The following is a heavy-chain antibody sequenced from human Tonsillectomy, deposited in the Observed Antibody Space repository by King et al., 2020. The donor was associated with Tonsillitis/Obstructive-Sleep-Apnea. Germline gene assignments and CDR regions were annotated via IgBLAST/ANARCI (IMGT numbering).Heavy chain of an antibody. V-gene: IGHV3-74*01. Sequence: VQLVESGGGLVQPGGSLRLSCAASGFTFSSYWIHWVRQAPGKGLVWVSRIDGDGSSTSYADSVKGRLTISRDNAKTTLYLQMNSLRAEDTAVYHCAREGARGYPNDYWGQGTLVTVSS. CDR3: AREGARGYPNDY. D-gene: IGHD1-26*01. CDR2: IDGDGSST. CDR1: GFTFSSYW. J-gene: IGHJ4*02.